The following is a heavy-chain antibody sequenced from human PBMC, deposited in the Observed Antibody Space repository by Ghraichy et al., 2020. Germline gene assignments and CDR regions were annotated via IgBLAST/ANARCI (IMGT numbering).Heavy chain of an antibody. CDR2: ASYSGST. Sequence: SETLSLTCTVSGDSVTSGSSYWSWIRQPPGKGLEWIGYASYSGSTNYNPSLKSRVTMSVDTSKSQFSLRLTSVTAADTAVYYCARETLGNPFRGYCQHWGRGTLVPVSS. V-gene: IGHV4-61*01. J-gene: IGHJ1*01. CDR3: ARETLGNPFRGYCQH. CDR1: GDSVTSGSSY. D-gene: IGHD1-14*01.